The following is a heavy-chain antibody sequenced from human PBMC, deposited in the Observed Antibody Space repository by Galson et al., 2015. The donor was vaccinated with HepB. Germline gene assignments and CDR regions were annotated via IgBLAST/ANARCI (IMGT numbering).Heavy chain of an antibody. Sequence: TLSLTCTVSGGSISSYYWSWIRQPAGKGLEWIGRIYTSGSTNYNPSLKSRVTMSVDTTRNQFSLKLSSVTAADTAVYYCARLGHYSSSSLSYYYYGMDVWGQGTTVTVSS. J-gene: IGHJ6*02. V-gene: IGHV4-4*07. CDR1: GGSISSYY. D-gene: IGHD6-6*01. CDR3: ARLGHYSSSSLSYYYYGMDV. CDR2: IYTSGST.